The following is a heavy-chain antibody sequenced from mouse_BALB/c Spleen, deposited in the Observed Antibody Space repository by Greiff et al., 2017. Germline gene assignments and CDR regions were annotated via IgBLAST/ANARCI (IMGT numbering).Heavy chain of an antibody. V-gene: IGHV1-18*01. CDR3: AEEDYGSGAWFAY. CDR1: GYTLTEYT. Sequence: VQLKESGPELVKPGASVKISCKTSGYTLTEYTMHWVKQSHGKSLEWIGGINPNNGGTSYNQKFKGKATLTVDKSSSTAYMELRSLTSEDSAVYYCAEEDYGSGAWFAYWGQGTLVTVSA. CDR2: INPNNGGT. J-gene: IGHJ3*01. D-gene: IGHD1-1*01.